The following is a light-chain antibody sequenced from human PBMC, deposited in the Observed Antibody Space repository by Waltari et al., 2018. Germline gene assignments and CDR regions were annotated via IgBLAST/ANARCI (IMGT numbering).Light chain of an antibody. J-gene: IGKJ1*01. V-gene: IGKV4-1*01. CDR1: QSVLYSSNNKNY. Sequence: DIVMTQSPDSLAVSLCERATLNCKSSQSVLYSSNNKNYLAWYQQKPGQPPKLLIYWASTRESGVPDRFSGSGSGTDFTLTISSLQAEDVAVYYCQQYLSTPPTFGQGTKVEIK. CDR2: WAS. CDR3: QQYLSTPPT.